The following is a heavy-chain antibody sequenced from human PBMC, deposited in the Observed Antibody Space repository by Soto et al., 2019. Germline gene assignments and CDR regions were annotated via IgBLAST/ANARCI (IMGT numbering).Heavy chain of an antibody. CDR1: GYNFIDYG. CDR2: ISAFNGNT. Sequence: QVQLVQSGAEVKKPGASVKVSCKASGYNFIDYGITWVRQAPGQGLEWMGWISAFNGNTNYGQKLQGRVTMTTDTSTSTAYMELRSLRSEDTAVYYCTRDRRRVPTASWGQGTLVTVSS. CDR3: TRDRRRVPTAS. D-gene: IGHD6-6*01. J-gene: IGHJ5*02. V-gene: IGHV1-18*01.